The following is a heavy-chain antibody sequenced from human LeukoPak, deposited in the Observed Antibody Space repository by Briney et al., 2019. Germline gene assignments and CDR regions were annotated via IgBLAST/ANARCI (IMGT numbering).Heavy chain of an antibody. CDR3: AKDRPPFPYCGGDCAIWGVWDY. J-gene: IGHJ4*02. V-gene: IGHV3-11*06. Sequence: GGSLRLSCAASGFTFSNYYMSWIRQAPGKGLVWVSYISSRSSNKEYADSVKGRFTISRDNAKNTLYLQMNSLRSEDTAVYYCAKDRPPFPYCGGDCAIWGVWDYWGQGSLVTVSS. D-gene: IGHD2-21*02. CDR1: GFTFSNYY. CDR2: ISSRSSNK.